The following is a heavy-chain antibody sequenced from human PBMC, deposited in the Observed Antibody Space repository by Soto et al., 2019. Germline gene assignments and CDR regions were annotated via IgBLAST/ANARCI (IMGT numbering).Heavy chain of an antibody. CDR3: ARQRTTTMTPDFDS. J-gene: IGHJ4*02. Sequence: SETLSLTCTVSGGSISSYYWSWIRQPPGKGLEWIGYIYNSGSTNYNPSLKSRVSISVDTSKNQFSLRLRSVTAADTAVYYCARQRTTTMTPDFDSRGQAILVTVS. CDR2: IYNSGST. D-gene: IGHD4-17*01. V-gene: IGHV4-59*08. CDR1: GGSISSYY.